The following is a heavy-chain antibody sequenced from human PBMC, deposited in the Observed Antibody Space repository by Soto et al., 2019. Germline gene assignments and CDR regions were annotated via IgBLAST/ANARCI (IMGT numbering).Heavy chain of an antibody. V-gene: IGHV3-13*01. Sequence: GGSLRLSCAASGFTFSSYDMHWVRQATGKGLEWVSAIGTAGDTYYPGSVKGRFTISRENAKNSLYLQMNSLRAEDTAVYYCARIYGGNSAYDYWGQGTLVTVSS. J-gene: IGHJ4*02. CDR1: GFTFSSYD. CDR3: ARIYGGNSAYDY. D-gene: IGHD4-17*01. CDR2: IGTAGDT.